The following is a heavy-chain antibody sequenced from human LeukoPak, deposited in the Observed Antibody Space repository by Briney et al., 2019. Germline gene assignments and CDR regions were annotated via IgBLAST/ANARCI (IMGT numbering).Heavy chain of an antibody. D-gene: IGHD5-24*01. CDR1: GYTFTSYY. CDR3: ARDRGDGYNRHYHYYYMDV. CDR2: INPSGGST. Sequence: ASVKVSCKASGYTFTSYYMHWVRQAPGQGLEWMGIINPSGGSTSYAQKFQGRVTMTRDMSTSTVYMELSSLRSEDTAVYYCARDRGDGYNRHYHYYYMDVWGKGTTVTVSS. V-gene: IGHV1-46*01. J-gene: IGHJ6*03.